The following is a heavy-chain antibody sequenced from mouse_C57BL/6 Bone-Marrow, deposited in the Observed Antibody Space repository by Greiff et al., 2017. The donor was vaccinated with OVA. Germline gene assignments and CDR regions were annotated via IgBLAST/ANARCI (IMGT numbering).Heavy chain of an antibody. J-gene: IGHJ1*03. CDR3: ARAGDWYFDV. CDR1: GYSITSGYY. V-gene: IGHV3-6*01. Sequence: EVKLQESGPGLVKPSQSLSLTCSVTGYSITSGYYWNWIRQFPGNKLEWMGYISYDGSNNYNPSLKDRISITRDTSKNQFFLKLNSVTTEDTATYYCARAGDWYFDVWGTGTTVTVSS. D-gene: IGHD1-1*02. CDR2: ISYDGSN.